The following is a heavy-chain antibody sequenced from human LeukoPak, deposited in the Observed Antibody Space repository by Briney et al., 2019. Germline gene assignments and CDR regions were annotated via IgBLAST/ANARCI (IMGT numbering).Heavy chain of an antibody. CDR3: ARGWLHSYFDY. D-gene: IGHD5-24*01. Sequence: GGSLRLSCAASGFTFSRYSMNWVRQAPGKGLEWVSCISSSSSYTYYVDSVKGRFTISRDNAKNSLYLQMNSLRAEDTAVYYCARGWLHSYFDYWGQGTLVTVSS. CDR2: ISSSSSYT. CDR1: GFTFSRYS. J-gene: IGHJ4*02. V-gene: IGHV3-21*01.